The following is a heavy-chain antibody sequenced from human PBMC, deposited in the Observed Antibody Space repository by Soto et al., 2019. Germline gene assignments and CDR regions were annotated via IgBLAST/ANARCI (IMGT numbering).Heavy chain of an antibody. D-gene: IGHD6-19*01. CDR2: IYYDGST. CDR3: ARHVPSSGWFHFDH. CDR1: NASISSRKW. Sequence: SETLSLTCTVSNASISSRKWWTGVRQSPGRGLEWVGSIYYDGSTHYNPSLKSRVTISVDTSKNQFSLKLGSVTAADTAVYYCARHVPSSGWFHFDHWGQGTLVTVSS. J-gene: IGHJ4*02. V-gene: IGHV4-39*01.